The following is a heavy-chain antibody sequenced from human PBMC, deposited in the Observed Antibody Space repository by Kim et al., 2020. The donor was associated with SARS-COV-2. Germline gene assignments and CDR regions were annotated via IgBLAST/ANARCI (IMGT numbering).Heavy chain of an antibody. CDR1: GFTFSSYS. J-gene: IGHJ4*02. CDR3: ARGRYSGYEPTIDY. V-gene: IGHV3-21*01. D-gene: IGHD5-12*01. Sequence: GGSLRLSCAASGFTFSSYSMNWVRQAPGKGLEWVSSISSSSSYIYYADSVKGRFTISRDNAKNSLYLQMNSLRAEDTAVYYCARGRYSGYEPTIDYWGQGTLVTVSS. CDR2: ISSSSSYI.